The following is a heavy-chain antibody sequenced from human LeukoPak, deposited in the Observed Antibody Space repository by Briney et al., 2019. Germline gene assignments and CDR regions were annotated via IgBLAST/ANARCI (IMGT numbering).Heavy chain of an antibody. D-gene: IGHD3-10*01. Sequence: GGSLRLSCAASGFTFSSYAMSWVRQAPGKGLEWVSAISGSGGSSTYYADSVKGRFTISRDNSKNTLYLQMNSLRVEDTAVYYCAKDRGIISDYWGQGTLVTVSS. CDR3: AKDRGIISDY. CDR2: ISGSGGSST. J-gene: IGHJ4*02. CDR1: GFTFSSYA. V-gene: IGHV3-23*01.